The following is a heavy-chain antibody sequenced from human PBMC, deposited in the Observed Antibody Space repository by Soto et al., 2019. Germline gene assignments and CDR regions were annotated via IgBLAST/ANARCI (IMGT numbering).Heavy chain of an antibody. CDR2: IGTAGDT. V-gene: IGHV3-13*01. D-gene: IGHD3-10*01. CDR1: GFTFSSYD. Sequence: GGSLRLSCAASGFTFSSYDMHWVRQATGKGLEWVSAIGTAGDTYYPGSVKGRFTISRENAKNSLYLQMNSLRAEDTAVYYCARGDYYGSGSYYDPFDYWGQGTLVTVSS. J-gene: IGHJ4*02. CDR3: ARGDYYGSGSYYDPFDY.